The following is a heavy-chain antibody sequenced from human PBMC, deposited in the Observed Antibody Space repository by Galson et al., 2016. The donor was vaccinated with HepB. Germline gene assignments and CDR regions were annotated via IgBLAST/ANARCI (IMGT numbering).Heavy chain of an antibody. CDR1: GGSISPRGDS. CDR2: TSSGGLT. CDR3: TRHDALWYADAV. J-gene: IGHJ6*02. V-gene: IGHV4-39*01. D-gene: IGHD2-15*01. Sequence: SETLSLTCAVSGGSISPRGDSWRWIRQPPGKHLEWIGSTSSGGLTYYTPSLKSRVTISADTSKTQFSLNLNYVTAVDTAVYYFTRHDALWYADAVWRQGTTVTVSS.